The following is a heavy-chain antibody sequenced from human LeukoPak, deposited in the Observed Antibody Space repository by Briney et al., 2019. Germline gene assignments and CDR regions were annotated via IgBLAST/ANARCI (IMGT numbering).Heavy chain of an antibody. D-gene: IGHD6-13*01. CDR1: GFTFSNYW. CDR3: ARGGSYSSRYPLFDY. CDR2: ISSSGSTI. V-gene: IGHV3-11*04. J-gene: IGHJ4*02. Sequence: GGSLRLSCAASGFTFSNYWMSWVRQAPGKGLEWVSYISSSGSTIYYADSVKGRFTISRDNAKNSLYLQMNSLRAEDTAVYCCARGGSYSSRYPLFDYWGQGTLVTVSS.